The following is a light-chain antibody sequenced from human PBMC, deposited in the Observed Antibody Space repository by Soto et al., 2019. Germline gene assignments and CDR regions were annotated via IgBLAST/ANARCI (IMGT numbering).Light chain of an antibody. CDR2: KAS. V-gene: IGKV1-5*03. CDR3: QQYNANPWT. CDR1: QSIRSW. Sequence: DIQMTQSPSILSASVGDRVTITCRASQSIRSWLAWHQQKPGKAPKLLIYKASSLESGVPSRFSGSGSGTEFPLTISSLQPDDFATYYGQQYNANPWTFGQGTKVEIK. J-gene: IGKJ1*01.